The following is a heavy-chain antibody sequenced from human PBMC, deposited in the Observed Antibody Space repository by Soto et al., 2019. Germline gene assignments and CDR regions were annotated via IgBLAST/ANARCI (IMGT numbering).Heavy chain of an antibody. V-gene: IGHV4-59*01. CDR1: GGSISSYY. CDR3: AREKRPPRYCSGGSCYSNWFDP. D-gene: IGHD2-15*01. J-gene: IGHJ5*02. CDR2: IYYSGST. Sequence: SETLSLTCTVSGGSISSYYWSWIRQPPGKGLEWIGYIYYSGSTNYNPSLKSRVTISVDPSKNQFSLKLSSVTAADTAVYYCAREKRPPRYCSGGSCYSNWFDPWGQGTLVTVSS.